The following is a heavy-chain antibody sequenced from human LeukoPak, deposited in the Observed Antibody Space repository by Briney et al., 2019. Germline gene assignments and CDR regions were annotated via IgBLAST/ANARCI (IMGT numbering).Heavy chain of an antibody. CDR1: GGTFSSYA. J-gene: IGHJ4*02. D-gene: IGHD6-19*01. CDR2: INPSGGST. CDR3: ARPPYSGYSSGWYVY. V-gene: IGHV1-46*01. Sequence: ASVKVSCKASGGTFSSYAISWVRQAPGQGLEWMGIINPSGGSTSYAQKFQGRVTMTRDMSTSTVYMELSSLRSEDTAVYYCARPPYSGYSSGWYVYWGQGTLVTVSS.